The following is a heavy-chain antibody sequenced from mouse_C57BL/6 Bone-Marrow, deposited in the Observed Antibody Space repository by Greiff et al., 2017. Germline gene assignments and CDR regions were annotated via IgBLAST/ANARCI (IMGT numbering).Heavy chain of an antibody. V-gene: IGHV1-59*01. J-gene: IGHJ1*03. CDR2: IDPSDSYT. CDR3: ARHGNYDYWYFDV. CDR1: GYTFTSYW. D-gene: IGHD2-1*01. Sequence: QVQLQQPGAELVRPGTSVKLSCKASGYTFTSYWMHWVKQRPGQGLEWIGVIDPSDSYTNYNQKFKGKATLTVDTSSSTAYMQLSSLTSEDSAVYYCARHGNYDYWYFDVGGTGTTVTVSS.